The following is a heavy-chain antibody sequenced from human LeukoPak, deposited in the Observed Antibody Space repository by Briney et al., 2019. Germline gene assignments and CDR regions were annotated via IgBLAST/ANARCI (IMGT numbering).Heavy chain of an antibody. V-gene: IGHV3-48*03. J-gene: IGHJ4*02. CDR3: ARDVGTYDY. Sequence: GSLRLSCAASGFTFSSYEMNWVRQAPGRGLEWVSYISSSGSTIYYADSVKGRFTISRDNAKNSLYLQMNSLRAEDTAVYYCARDVGTYDYWGQGTLVTVSS. CDR1: GFTFSSYE. CDR2: ISSSGSTI. D-gene: IGHD1-1*01.